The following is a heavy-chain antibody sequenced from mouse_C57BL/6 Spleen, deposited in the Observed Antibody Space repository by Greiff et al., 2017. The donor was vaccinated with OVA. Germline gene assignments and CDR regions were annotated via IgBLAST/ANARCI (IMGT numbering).Heavy chain of an antibody. Sequence: VQLQQSGAELVRPGASVTLSCKASGYTFTDYEMHWVKQTPVHGLEWIGAIDPETGGTDYNQKFKGKAILTADKSSSTAYMELRSLTSEDSAVYYCTRYPYDGYFSCFAYWGQGTLVTVSA. D-gene: IGHD2-3*01. CDR2: IDPETGGT. J-gene: IGHJ3*01. CDR1: GYTFTDYE. V-gene: IGHV1-15*01. CDR3: TRYPYDGYFSCFAY.